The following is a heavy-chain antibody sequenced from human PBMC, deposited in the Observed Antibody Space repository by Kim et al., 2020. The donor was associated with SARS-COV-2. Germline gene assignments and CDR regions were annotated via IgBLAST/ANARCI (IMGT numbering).Heavy chain of an antibody. V-gene: IGHV4-30-2*05. CDR3: AGYYYDSSGFDY. J-gene: IGHJ4*02. D-gene: IGHD3-22*01. Sequence: NPTPQSRVTISVDTSKNQFSLKLSSVTAADTAVYYCAGYYYDSSGFDYWGQGTLVTVSS.